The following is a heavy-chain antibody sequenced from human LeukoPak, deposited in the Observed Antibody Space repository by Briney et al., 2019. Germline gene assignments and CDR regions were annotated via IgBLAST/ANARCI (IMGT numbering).Heavy chain of an antibody. Sequence: PGGSLRLSCAASGFTFSSYEMNWVRQPPGKGLEWVSGISWNSGSIGYADSVKGRFTISRDNAKNSLYLQMNSLRAEDMALYYCTKALTDSSSSYFDNWGQGTLVTVSS. D-gene: IGHD6-6*01. V-gene: IGHV3-9*03. CDR3: TKALTDSSSSYFDN. CDR1: GFTFSSYE. J-gene: IGHJ4*02. CDR2: ISWNSGSI.